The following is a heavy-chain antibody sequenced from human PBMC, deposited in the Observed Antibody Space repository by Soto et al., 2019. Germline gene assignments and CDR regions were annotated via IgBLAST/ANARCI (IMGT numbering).Heavy chain of an antibody. J-gene: IGHJ6*03. CDR1: GGSISSSSYY. V-gene: IGHV4-39*01. CDR2: IYYSGST. Sequence: SETLSLTCTVSGGSISSSSYYWGWIRQPPGKGLEWIGSIYYSGSTYYNPSLKSRVTISVDTSKNQFSLKLSSVTAADTAVYYCARHYYDFWSGYSEYYYYYMDVWGKGTTVTVSS. CDR3: ARHYYDFWSGYSEYYYYYMDV. D-gene: IGHD3-3*01.